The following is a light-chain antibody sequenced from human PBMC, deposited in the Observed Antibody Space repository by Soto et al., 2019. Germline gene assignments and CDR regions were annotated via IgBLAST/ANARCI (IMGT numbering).Light chain of an antibody. CDR2: DVS. Sequence: QSALTQPASVSGSPGQSITISCTGTSNDVGGYNYVSWYQQHPGKAPKLMIYDVSNRPSGVSNRFSGSKSGNTASLTISGLQAEDEADYYCGSYTSSSTVFGGGTKLT. CDR3: GSYTSSSTV. V-gene: IGLV2-14*03. CDR1: SNDVGGYNY. J-gene: IGLJ2*01.